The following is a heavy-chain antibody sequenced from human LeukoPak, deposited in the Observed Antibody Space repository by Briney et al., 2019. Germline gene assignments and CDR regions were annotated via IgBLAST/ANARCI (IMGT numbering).Heavy chain of an antibody. V-gene: IGHV4-34*01. CDR2: ISHGGST. CDR1: GGSLSSYS. CDR3: ARGTTYYYGSGGNWFDP. D-gene: IGHD3-10*01. Sequence: SETLSLTCAVYGGSLSSYSWSWIRQPPGKGLEWIGEISHGGSTNYNPSLKSRVTMSVDKSKNQFSLKLSSVTAADTAVYYCARGTTYYYGSGGNWFDPWGQGTLVTVSS. J-gene: IGHJ5*02.